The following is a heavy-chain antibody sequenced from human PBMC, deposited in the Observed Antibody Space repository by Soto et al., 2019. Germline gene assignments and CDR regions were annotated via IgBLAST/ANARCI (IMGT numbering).Heavy chain of an antibody. V-gene: IGHV3-48*01. CDR3: AKIKDGVVPAARGYWFDP. CDR1: GFTFSGYD. J-gene: IGHJ5*02. Sequence: EVQLVESGGILVQPGGSLRLSCAASGFTFSGYDMNWVRQAPGKGLEWISYISSSSSTIYYADSVKGRFTISRDNSKNTLYLQMNSLRAEDTAVYYCAKIKDGVVPAARGYWFDPWGQGTLVTVSS. CDR2: ISSSSSTI. D-gene: IGHD2-2*01.